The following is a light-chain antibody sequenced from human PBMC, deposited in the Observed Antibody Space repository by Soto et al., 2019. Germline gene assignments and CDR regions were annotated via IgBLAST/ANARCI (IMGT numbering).Light chain of an antibody. V-gene: IGKV3-15*01. CDR3: QQYNNWPQT. Sequence: EIVMTQSPATPSVSPGERATPSCRASQSVSSNLAWYQQKPGQAPRLLIYGASTRATGIPARFSGSGSGTEFTLTISSLQSEDFAVYYCQQYNNWPQTFGQGTRWIS. CDR1: QSVSSN. J-gene: IGKJ1*01. CDR2: GAS.